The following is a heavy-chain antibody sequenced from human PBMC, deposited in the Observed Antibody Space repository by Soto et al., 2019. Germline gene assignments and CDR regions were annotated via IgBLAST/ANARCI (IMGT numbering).Heavy chain of an antibody. J-gene: IGHJ4*02. Sequence: TLSLTSAVSGGCISSYVCSWSWLRRPQGEGLEWIGHIYHSGSTYYNPSLKSRVTISVARSKNQFSLKLSSVTAADTAVYYCARAYCGGDCYSGYFDYWGQGTLVTVSS. CDR1: GGCISSYVCS. CDR2: IYHSGST. D-gene: IGHD2-21*02. V-gene: IGHV4-30-2*01. CDR3: ARAYCGGDCYSGYFDY.